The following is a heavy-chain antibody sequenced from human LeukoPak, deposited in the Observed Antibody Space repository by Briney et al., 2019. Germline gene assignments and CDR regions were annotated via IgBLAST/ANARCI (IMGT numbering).Heavy chain of an antibody. CDR3: ARLRPAAAGIEDY. Sequence: SETLSLTCTVSGGSISSSSYYWGWIRQPPGKGLEWIGSIYYSGSTYYNPSLKSRVTISVDTSKNQFSLKLSSVTAADTAVYHCARLRPAAAGIEDYWGQGTLVTVSS. D-gene: IGHD6-13*01. CDR1: GGSISSSSYY. V-gene: IGHV4-39*01. CDR2: IYYSGST. J-gene: IGHJ4*02.